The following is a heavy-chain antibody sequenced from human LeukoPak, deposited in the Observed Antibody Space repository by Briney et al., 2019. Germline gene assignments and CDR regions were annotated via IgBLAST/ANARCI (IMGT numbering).Heavy chain of an antibody. Sequence: SETLSLTCTVSGGSISGGSYYWSWIRQPPGKGLEWIGYIYYSGSTKYNLSLKSRVTISVDTSKNQLSLKLSSVTATDTAVYYCARGEYGLFDYWGQGTLVTVSS. CDR2: IYYSGST. CDR3: ARGEYGLFDY. V-gene: IGHV4-61*01. CDR1: GGSISGGSYY. D-gene: IGHD2/OR15-2a*01. J-gene: IGHJ4*02.